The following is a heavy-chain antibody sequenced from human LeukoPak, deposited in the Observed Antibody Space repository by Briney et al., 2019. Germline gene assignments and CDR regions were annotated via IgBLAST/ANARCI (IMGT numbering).Heavy chain of an antibody. CDR2: IYPGDSDT. J-gene: IGHJ5*01. V-gene: IGHV5-51*04. Sequence: GEPPQTSCKCCGYSFTSYWSGWVRQMPGKGEGLVGIIYPGDSDTRYSPSFQGQVTISADKPISTAYLQWSSLKASDTAMYYCARSMSRYYYGSGGLESWGQGNLVTVSS. CDR1: GYSFTSYW. D-gene: IGHD3-10*01. CDR3: ARSMSRYYYGSGGLES.